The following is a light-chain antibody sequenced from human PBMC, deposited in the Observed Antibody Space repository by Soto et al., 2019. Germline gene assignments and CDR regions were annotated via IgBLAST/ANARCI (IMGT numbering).Light chain of an antibody. J-gene: IGLJ3*02. V-gene: IGLV2-23*01. CDR2: EGT. CDR1: SSDVGSYNL. CDR3: CSYADISSFWV. Sequence: QSALTQPASVSGSPGQSITISCTGTSSDVGSYNLVSWYQQHPGKAPKLMIYEGTKRPSGVSHRFSGSKSGNTASLTIFGLQSEDEDDYYCCSYADISSFWVFGGGTKLTVL.